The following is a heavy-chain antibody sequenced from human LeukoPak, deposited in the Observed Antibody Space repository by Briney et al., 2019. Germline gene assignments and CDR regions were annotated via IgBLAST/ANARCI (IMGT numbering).Heavy chain of an antibody. Sequence: SETLSLTCTVSGGSISSYYWSWIRQPPGKGLEWIGYIYYSGSTNYNPSLKSRVTISVDTSKNQFSLKLSSVTAADTAVYYCARDGRRGVVTQGGYFDYWGQGTLVTVSS. CDR3: ARDGRRGVVTQGGYFDY. CDR2: IYYSGST. D-gene: IGHD4-23*01. J-gene: IGHJ4*02. CDR1: GGSISSYY. V-gene: IGHV4-59*01.